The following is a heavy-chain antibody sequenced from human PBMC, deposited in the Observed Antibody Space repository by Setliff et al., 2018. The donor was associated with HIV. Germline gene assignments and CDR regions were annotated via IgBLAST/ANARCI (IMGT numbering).Heavy chain of an antibody. CDR3: ARFRVERRLSNWFDP. CDR1: GGSISSGSYY. V-gene: IGHV4-61*10. CDR2: IYYGGST. D-gene: IGHD1-1*01. J-gene: IGHJ5*02. Sequence: SETLSLTCTVSGGSISSGSYYWSWIRQPAGKGLEWIGYIYYGGSTNYNPSLRSRLTISVDTSKNQFSLKLSSVTAADTAVYYCARFRVERRLSNWFDPWGQGTLVTVSS.